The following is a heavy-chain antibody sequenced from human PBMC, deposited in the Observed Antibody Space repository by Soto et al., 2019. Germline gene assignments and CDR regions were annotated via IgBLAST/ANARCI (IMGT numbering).Heavy chain of an antibody. D-gene: IGHD6-19*01. J-gene: IGHJ5*02. V-gene: IGHV4-31*11. Sequence: QVQLQESGPGLVIPSQTLTLTCGVSGASIDNNGYSWTWIRQHPGKGLEWIGTNNNRGDAYYNPPLKSRLTISLDTSQNHFSLRLDAVTAADTAIYYCARGGSGWKALNWFDPWGQGIMVTVSS. CDR3: ARGGSGWKALNWFDP. CDR1: GASIDNNGYS. CDR2: NNNRGDA.